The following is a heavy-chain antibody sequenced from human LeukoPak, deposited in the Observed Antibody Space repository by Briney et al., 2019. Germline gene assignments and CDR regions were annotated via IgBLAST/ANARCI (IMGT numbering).Heavy chain of an antibody. V-gene: IGHV3-9*01. Sequence: GGSLRLSCAASGFTFDDYAMHWVRQAPGKGLEWVSGISWNSGSVGYADSVKGRFTISRDNAKNSLYLQMNSLRAEDTALYYCAKDPGYGSGSYLRYFDYWGQGMLVTVSS. D-gene: IGHD3-10*01. CDR1: GFTFDDYA. CDR3: AKDPGYGSGSYLRYFDY. CDR2: ISWNSGSV. J-gene: IGHJ4*02.